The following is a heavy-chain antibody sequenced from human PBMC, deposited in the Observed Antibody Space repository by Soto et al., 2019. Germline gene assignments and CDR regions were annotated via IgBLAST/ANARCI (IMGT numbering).Heavy chain of an antibody. CDR3: ARESEDLTSNFDY. Sequence: VSLRLSCAASGFTFTRYSMNWVRQAPGKGLEWVSSISSTTHYIYYADSMRGRFTISRGNAKNAVYLEMNSLRAEDTAVYYCARESEDLTSNFDYWGQGTLVTVSS. CDR2: ISSTTHYI. CDR1: GFTFTRYS. V-gene: IGHV3-21*06. J-gene: IGHJ4*02.